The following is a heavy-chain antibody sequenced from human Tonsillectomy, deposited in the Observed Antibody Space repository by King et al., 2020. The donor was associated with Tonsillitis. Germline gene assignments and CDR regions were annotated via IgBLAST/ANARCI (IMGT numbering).Heavy chain of an antibody. V-gene: IGHV3-23*04. J-gene: IGHJ4*02. CDR1: GFTFSSYA. CDR2: ISGSGGST. D-gene: IGHD2-8*02. CDR3: AKFSPALVFTGSASFAY. Sequence: VQLVESGGGLVQPGESLRLSCAASGFTFSSYAMTWVRQAPGKGLEWVAGISGSGGSTYYADYVKGRFTISRDNYNNTLYLQMNSLRGDDTAIYYCAKFSPALVFTGSASFAYWGQGTLVTVSS.